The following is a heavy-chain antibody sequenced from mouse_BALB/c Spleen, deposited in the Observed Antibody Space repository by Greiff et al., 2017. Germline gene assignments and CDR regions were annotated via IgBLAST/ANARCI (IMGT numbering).Heavy chain of an antibody. CDR3: ARGGGYYGSSYYFDY. CDR1: GFTFSDYY. D-gene: IGHD1-1*01. CDR2: ISDGGSYT. J-gene: IGHJ2*01. Sequence: DVMLVESGGGLVKPGGSLKLSCAASGFTFSDYYMYWVRQTPEKRLEWVATISDGGSYTYYPDSVKGRFTISRDNAKNNLYLQMSSLKSEDTAMYYCARGGGYYGSSYYFDYWGQGTTLTVSS. V-gene: IGHV5-4*02.